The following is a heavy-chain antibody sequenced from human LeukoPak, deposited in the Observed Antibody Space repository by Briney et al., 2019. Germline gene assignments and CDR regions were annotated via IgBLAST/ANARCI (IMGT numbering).Heavy chain of an antibody. CDR2: INPSGGNT. CDR1: GYSFTSYN. D-gene: IGHD5-24*01. V-gene: IGHV1-46*01. Sequence: ASVKVSCQTSGYSFTSYNLHWVQQAPGQRLEWMGIINPSGGNTNYAQKIQGRGNMTRDTSTSTVYMELRSLKSEDPAVYYCARVRDGYNYAYDIWGQGTMVTVSS. CDR3: ARVRDGYNYAYDI. J-gene: IGHJ3*02.